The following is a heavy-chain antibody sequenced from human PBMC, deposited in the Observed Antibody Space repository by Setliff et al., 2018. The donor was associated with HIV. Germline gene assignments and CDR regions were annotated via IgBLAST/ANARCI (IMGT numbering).Heavy chain of an antibody. D-gene: IGHD2-2*01. CDR2: ISAYNGNT. Sequence: GASVKVSCKASGYTFISYGISWVRQAPGQGLEWMGWISAYNGNTNYAQKLQARVTMTTDTSTSTAYMEPRSLRSDDTAVYYCATSSRIYYYSYMDVWGKGTTVTVSS. J-gene: IGHJ6*03. CDR3: ATSSRIYYYSYMDV. V-gene: IGHV1-18*01. CDR1: GYTFISYG.